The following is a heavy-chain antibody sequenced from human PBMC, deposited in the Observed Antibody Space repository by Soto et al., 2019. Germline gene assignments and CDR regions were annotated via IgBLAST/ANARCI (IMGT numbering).Heavy chain of an antibody. CDR1: GFTFSSYA. V-gene: IGHV3-30-3*01. CDR2: ISYDGSNK. D-gene: IGHD6-6*01. J-gene: IGHJ4*02. CDR3: ARDEQLALDY. Sequence: QVQLVESGGGVVQPGRSLRLSCAASGFTFSSYAMHWVRQAPGKGLEWVAVISYDGSNKHYADSVKGRFTISRDNSKDTLYLQMNSLRAEDTAVYYCARDEQLALDYWGQGTLVTVSS.